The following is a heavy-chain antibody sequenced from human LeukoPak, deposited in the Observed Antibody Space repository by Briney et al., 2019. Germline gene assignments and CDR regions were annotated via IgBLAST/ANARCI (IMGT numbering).Heavy chain of an antibody. CDR3: AKSSCSGGSWYDFDY. Sequence: GGSLRLSCAASGSTFSSYAMSWVRQAPGKGLEWVSAISGSGGSTYYADSVKGRFTISRDNSKNTLYLQMNSLRAEDTAVYYCAKSSCSGGSWYDFDYWGQGTLVTVSS. CDR1: GSTFSSYA. CDR2: ISGSGGST. V-gene: IGHV3-23*01. J-gene: IGHJ4*02. D-gene: IGHD2-15*01.